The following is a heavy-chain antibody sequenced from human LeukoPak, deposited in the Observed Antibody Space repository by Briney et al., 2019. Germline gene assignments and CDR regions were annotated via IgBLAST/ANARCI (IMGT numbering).Heavy chain of an antibody. J-gene: IGHJ4*02. CDR3: AKGTTGLLWFGE. Sequence: PSETLSLTCTVSGGSTSSYYWSWVRQAPGKGLEWVSAISGSGGSTYYADSVKGRFTISRDNSKNTLYLQMNSLRAEDTAVYYCAKGTTGLLWFGEGGQGTLVTVSS. CDR1: GGSTSSYY. D-gene: IGHD3-10*01. CDR2: ISGSGGST. V-gene: IGHV3-23*01.